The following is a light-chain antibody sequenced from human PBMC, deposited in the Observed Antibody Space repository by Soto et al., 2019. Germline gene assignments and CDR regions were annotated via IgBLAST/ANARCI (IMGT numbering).Light chain of an antibody. CDR1: QDIDRW. CDR3: LQSDTFPYT. CDR2: TAS. Sequence: DIQMTQSPSSVSASVGDRVIISCRASQDIDRWLAWFQHKPGKAPKLLISTASSLQSGVPSRFSGSVSWTDFTLTIASLQFEDFATYYCLQSDTFPYTFGLGTKLEIK. J-gene: IGKJ2*01. V-gene: IGKV1D-12*01.